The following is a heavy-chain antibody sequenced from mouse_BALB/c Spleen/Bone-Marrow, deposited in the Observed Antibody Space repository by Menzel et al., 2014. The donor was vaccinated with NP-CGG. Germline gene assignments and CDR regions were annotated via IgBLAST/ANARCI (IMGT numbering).Heavy chain of an antibody. CDR1: GFTFSSFG. Sequence: EVQVVESGGGLVQPGGSRKLSCAASGFTFSSFGMHWVRQAPERGLEWVAYISSGSSTIYYADTVKGRFTISRDNPKNTLFLQGTSLRSEDTAMYYCTRGGNWDDFDYWGQGTTLTVSS. J-gene: IGHJ2*01. V-gene: IGHV5-17*02. D-gene: IGHD4-1*01. CDR3: TRGGNWDDFDY. CDR2: ISSGSSTI.